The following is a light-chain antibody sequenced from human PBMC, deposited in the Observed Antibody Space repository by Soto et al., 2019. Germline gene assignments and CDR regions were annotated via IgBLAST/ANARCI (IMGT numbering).Light chain of an antibody. CDR1: QSVSNNS. CDR2: GAS. CDR3: QQYGTSPWT. Sequence: VVTQSPGTLSLSPGERATLSCSASQSVSNNSSAWYHQKPGRAPRPVIYGASSRATGIPDRLSGSGSGADFTLTISRLEPEEFAVYFCQQYGTSPWTFGQGTRVEIK. J-gene: IGKJ1*01. V-gene: IGKV3-20*01.